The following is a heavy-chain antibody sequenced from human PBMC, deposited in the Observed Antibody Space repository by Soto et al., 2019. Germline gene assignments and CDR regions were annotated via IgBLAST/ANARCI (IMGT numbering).Heavy chain of an antibody. D-gene: IGHD2-2*02. CDR2: VSPNGQGI. V-gene: IGHV3-23*01. CDR3: AKDRDYTRDYFHS. Sequence: PGGSLRLSCAASGFTRGRDGMSWVRHAPGKGLEWVSAVSPNGQGIYYADSVRGRFTISRDFSKNTVFLHMDSLRAEDTDVYYCAKDRDYTRDYFHSWGQGTLVTVSS. CDR1: GFTRGRDG. J-gene: IGHJ4*02.